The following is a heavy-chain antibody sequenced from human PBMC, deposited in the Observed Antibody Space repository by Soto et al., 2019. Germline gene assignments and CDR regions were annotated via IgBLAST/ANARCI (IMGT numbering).Heavy chain of an antibody. V-gene: IGHV3-72*01. CDR1: GFTFSDHY. Sequence: PGGSLRLSCAASGFTFSDHYMDWVRQAPGKGLEWVGRTRDKTSSYTTEYAASVKGRFTISRDDSKSSLYLQMNSLKTEDTAVYYCARATVGTYYFDYWGQGTLVTVSS. CDR3: ARATVGTYYFDY. J-gene: IGHJ4*02. CDR2: TRDKTSSYTT. D-gene: IGHD3-16*01.